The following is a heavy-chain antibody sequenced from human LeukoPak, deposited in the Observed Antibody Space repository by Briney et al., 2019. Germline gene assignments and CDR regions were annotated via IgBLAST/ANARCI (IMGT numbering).Heavy chain of an antibody. Sequence: GGSLRLSCAASGFTFNNYAMSWVRQPPGKGLEWVSGISDSARSTYYADSVKGRFTISRDNSKDTVYLQMNNLRAADTAFFCVRHDSYIPSWGQGSLVTVSS. D-gene: IGHD5-18*01. CDR2: ISDSARST. V-gene: IGHV3-23*01. CDR1: GFTFNNYA. CDR3: RHDSYIPS. J-gene: IGHJ5*02.